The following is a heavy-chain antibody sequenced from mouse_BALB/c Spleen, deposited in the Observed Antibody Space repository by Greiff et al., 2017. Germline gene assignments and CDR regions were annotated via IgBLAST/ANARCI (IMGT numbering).Heavy chain of an antibody. Sequence: EVQGVESGGGLVKPGGSLKLSCAASGFTFSSYAMSWVRQSPEKRLEWVAEISSGGSYTYYPDSVKGRFTISRDNAKNNLYLQMSSLKSEDTAMYYCARVNSGKDYYAMDYWGQGTSVTVSS. CDR3: ARVNSGKDYYAMDY. J-gene: IGHJ4*01. CDR2: ISSGGSYT. V-gene: IGHV5-6*01. CDR1: GFTFSSYA. D-gene: IGHD3-2*02.